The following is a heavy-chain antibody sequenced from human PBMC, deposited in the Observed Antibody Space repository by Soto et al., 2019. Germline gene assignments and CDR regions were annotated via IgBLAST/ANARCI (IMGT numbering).Heavy chain of an antibody. J-gene: IGHJ4*02. V-gene: IGHV4-59*01. Sequence: PSEPMSLTCTVSGGSISSYYGRWIRQPPGKGLEWIGYIYYSGSTNYNPSLKSRVTISVDTSKNQFSLKLSSVTAADTAVYYCARAEVKGAAGTLDYWGQGTLVTVSS. CDR2: IYYSGST. D-gene: IGHD6-13*01. CDR1: GGSISSYY. CDR3: ARAEVKGAAGTLDY.